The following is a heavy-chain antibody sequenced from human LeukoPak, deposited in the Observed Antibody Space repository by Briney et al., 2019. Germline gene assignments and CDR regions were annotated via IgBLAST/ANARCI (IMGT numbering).Heavy chain of an antibody. D-gene: IGHD6-13*01. V-gene: IGHV1-2*02. Sequence: ASVKVSSKASGYTFTGYYIHWVRQAPGQGLGWLGWVNPNSGDTNYAQNFQGRVTMTRDTSINTAYMELSSLRSDDTAVYYCARIKWAAANDWGEGTLVSVCS. CDR1: GYTFTGYY. CDR2: VNPNSGDT. CDR3: ARIKWAAAND. J-gene: IGHJ4*02.